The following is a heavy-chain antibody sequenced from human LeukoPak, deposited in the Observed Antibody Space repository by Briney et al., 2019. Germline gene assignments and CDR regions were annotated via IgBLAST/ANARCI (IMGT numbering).Heavy chain of an antibody. J-gene: IGHJ4*02. CDR1: GYTFTTYY. CDR3: ARGSVSSWYKYYFDY. V-gene: IGHV1-46*01. Sequence: ASVKVSCKASGYTFTTYYMHWVRQAPGQGLEWMGIIHPSGGSTSYAQKFQGRVTMTRDTSTSTVYMELSSLRSEDTAVYYCARGSVSSWYKYYFDYWGQGTLVTVSS. D-gene: IGHD6-13*01. CDR2: IHPSGGST.